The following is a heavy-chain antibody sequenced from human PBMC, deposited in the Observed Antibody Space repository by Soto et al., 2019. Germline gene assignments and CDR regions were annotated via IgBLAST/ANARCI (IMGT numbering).Heavy chain of an antibody. CDR3: AASFWFGTQPEI. CDR1: GGSFRDNY. D-gene: IGHD3-10*01. J-gene: IGHJ4*02. Sequence: QVQLQQWGAGLLKPSETLSLSCAVSGGSFRDNYWTWFRQPPGKGRAWIGEISPSGTTRYTPSRKSCASISVDTSTTQFSLKVTCVTAADTSVYYCAASFWFGTQPEIWGQGTLVTVSS. V-gene: IGHV4-34*01. CDR2: ISPSGTT.